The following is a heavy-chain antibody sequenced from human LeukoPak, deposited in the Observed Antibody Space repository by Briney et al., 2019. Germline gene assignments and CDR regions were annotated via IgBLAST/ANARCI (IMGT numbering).Heavy chain of an antibody. CDR2: ISGSGGST. D-gene: IGHD2-2*01. CDR1: GFTFSSYA. V-gene: IGHV3-23*01. J-gene: IGHJ3*02. CDR3: AKVGYCSSTSCSDAFDI. Sequence: PGGSLRLSCAASGFTFSSYAMSWVRQAPGKGLEWVSAISGSGGSTYYADSVKGRFTISRDNSKNTLYLQMNSLRAEDTAVHYCAKVGYCSSTSCSDAFDIWGQGTMVTVSS.